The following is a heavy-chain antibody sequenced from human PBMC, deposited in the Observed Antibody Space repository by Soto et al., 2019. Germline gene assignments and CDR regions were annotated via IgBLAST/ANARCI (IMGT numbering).Heavy chain of an antibody. CDR1: GGSISSGGYD. J-gene: IGHJ6*03. CDR3: ARERYSSGRGGTYYMDV. D-gene: IGHD6-19*01. Sequence: PSETLSLTCTVSGGSISSGGYDWSWIRQHPGKGLEWIGYIYYSGSTYYNPSLKSRVTISVDTSKNQFSLKLSSVTAADTAVYYCARERYSSGRGGTYYMDVWGKGTTVTVSS. V-gene: IGHV4-31*03. CDR2: IYYSGST.